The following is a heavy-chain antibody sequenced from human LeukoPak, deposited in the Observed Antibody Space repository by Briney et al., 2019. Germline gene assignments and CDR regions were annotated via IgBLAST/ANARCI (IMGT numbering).Heavy chain of an antibody. D-gene: IGHD3-22*01. CDR3: TRYYYESSAYHRLYHNYYYMDV. J-gene: IGHJ6*03. Sequence: PGGSLILSCTTSGFTFGDYGMNWVRQAPGKGLEWLCFIRSKAFGGTTECAASVKDRFSISRDDSRSIAYLQMNSLKTEDTAVYYCTRYYYESSAYHRLYHNYYYMDVWGKGTTVTVSS. V-gene: IGHV3-49*04. CDR1: GFTFGDYG. CDR2: IRSKAFGGTT.